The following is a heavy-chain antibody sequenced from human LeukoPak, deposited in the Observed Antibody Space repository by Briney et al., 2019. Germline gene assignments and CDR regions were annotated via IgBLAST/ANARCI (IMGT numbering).Heavy chain of an antibody. CDR3: ARKRDIAVAGTDYYYYYGMDV. V-gene: IGHV3-21*01. J-gene: IGHJ6*02. CDR1: GFTFSSYS. CDR2: ISSSSSYI. Sequence: GGSLRLSCAASGFTFSSYSMNWVRQAPGKGLEWVSSISSSSSYIYYADSVKGRFTISRDNAKNSLYLQMNSLRAEDTAVYYCARKRDIAVAGTDYYYYYGMDVWGQGTTVTVSS. D-gene: IGHD6-19*01.